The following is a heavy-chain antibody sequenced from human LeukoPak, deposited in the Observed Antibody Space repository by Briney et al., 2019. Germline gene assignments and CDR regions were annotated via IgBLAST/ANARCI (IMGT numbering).Heavy chain of an antibody. CDR3: ARAFRARYFDL. CDR2: IYYSGST. V-gene: IGHV4-39*01. J-gene: IGHJ2*01. D-gene: IGHD2/OR15-2a*01. CDR1: GGSITTSSYY. Sequence: SETLSLTCTVSGGSITTSSYYWGWIRQPPGKGLEWIGIIYYSGSTYYNPSLKGRVTIAVDTSKNQFSLKLSSVTAADTAVYYCARAFRARYFDLWGRGTLVTVSS.